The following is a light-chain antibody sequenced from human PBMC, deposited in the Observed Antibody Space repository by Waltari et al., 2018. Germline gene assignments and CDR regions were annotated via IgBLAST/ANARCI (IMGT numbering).Light chain of an antibody. CDR3: CSYAGSYSVV. J-gene: IGLJ2*01. CDR1: SSDVGGYNY. V-gene: IGLV2-11*01. Sequence: QSALTQPRSVSGSPGQSVTISCPGTSSDVGGYNYVSWYQQHPGKAPKLMIYDVSKRPEGVPDRFSGSKSGHTASLTISGLQAEDEADYYCCSYAGSYSVVFGGGTKLTVL. CDR2: DVS.